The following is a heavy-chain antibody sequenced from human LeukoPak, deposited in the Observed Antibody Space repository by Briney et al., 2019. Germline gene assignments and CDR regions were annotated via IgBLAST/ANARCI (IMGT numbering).Heavy chain of an antibody. V-gene: IGHV1-24*01. CDR1: GYSGIELD. CDR2: FDREDGRT. Sequence: ASVKVSCKVSGYSGIELDMHWVRQAPGKGLEWMGGFDREDGRTIYARTLQGRVTTTEDTSADTPYMELSRLRSEDTAVYYCATHTISGVVTYAFHMWGRGTLVSVSS. J-gene: IGHJ3*02. CDR3: ATHTISGVVTYAFHM. D-gene: IGHD3-3*01.